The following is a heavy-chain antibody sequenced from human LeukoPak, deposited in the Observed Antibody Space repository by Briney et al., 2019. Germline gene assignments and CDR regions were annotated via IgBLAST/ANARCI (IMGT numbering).Heavy chain of an antibody. Sequence: ASVKVSCKASGYTFSDYDFNWVRQGTGQGLEWMGWMNPNSGATGYAQKFQGRVTMTRDTSINTAYMVLSSLRSEDTAVYYCATWLVRGSRSSYFDYWGQGTLVTVSS. D-gene: IGHD2-15*01. J-gene: IGHJ4*02. CDR2: MNPNSGAT. CDR1: GYTFSDYD. CDR3: ATWLVRGSRSSYFDY. V-gene: IGHV1-8*01.